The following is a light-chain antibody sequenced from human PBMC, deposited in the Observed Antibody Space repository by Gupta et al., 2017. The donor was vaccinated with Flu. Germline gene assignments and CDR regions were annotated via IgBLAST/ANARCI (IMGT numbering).Light chain of an antibody. CDR3: QAWDTNNDHWV. Sequence: SSVPTQPPSVSAAPGQTARITCGGNNIGRETVHWYQQKPGQAPLWVVCDDRDRPSGIPERFSGSNSGNTATLNISRVEAGDEADYYWQAWDTNNDHWVFGGGTMMTVL. CDR2: DDR. J-gene: IGLJ3*02. CDR1: NIGRET. V-gene: IGLV3-21*02.